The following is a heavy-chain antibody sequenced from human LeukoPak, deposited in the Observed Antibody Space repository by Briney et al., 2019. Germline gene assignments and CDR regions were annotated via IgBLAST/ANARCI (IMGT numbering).Heavy chain of an antibody. CDR2: IGSSSDYI. J-gene: IGHJ6*04. CDR1: GFTFNTYT. V-gene: IGHV3-21*01. D-gene: IGHD6-19*01. CDR3: ARVVFSSRAPNMDV. Sequence: GGSLRLSCAASGFTFNTYTMNWVRQAPGKGLEWVSFIGSSSDYIYYADSVKGRFTISRDNAKKSLYLQMNSPRAEDTAVYYCARVVFSSRAPNMDVWGKGTTVTVSS.